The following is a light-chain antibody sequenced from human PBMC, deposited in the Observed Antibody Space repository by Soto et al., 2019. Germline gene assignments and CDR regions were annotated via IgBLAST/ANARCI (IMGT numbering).Light chain of an antibody. CDR2: EVF. CDR3: LSYVGRETGV. J-gene: IGLJ1*01. V-gene: IGLV2-8*01. CDR1: SNDIGAYNY. Sequence: QSALTQPPSASGSPGQSVTISCTGTSNDIGAYNYVSWYQHHPGKVPKLLIYEVFGRPSGVPDRFSASKSGNTASLTVSGLQPEDEADYYCLSYVGRETGVFGSGTKVTVL.